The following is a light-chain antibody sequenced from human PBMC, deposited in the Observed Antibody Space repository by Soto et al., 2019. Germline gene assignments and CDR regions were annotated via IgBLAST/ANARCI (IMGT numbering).Light chain of an antibody. CDR3: QQSYTTPLT. Sequence: DIQMTQSPSSLSASVGDRVTVTCRASQSISSYLNWYQQKPGRAPKLLIYAAFSLQDGVPSRFSGSGSGTHFSLTISSLHPEDFATYYCQQSYTTPLTLGGGTNVDIK. CDR2: AAF. CDR1: QSISSY. J-gene: IGKJ4*01. V-gene: IGKV1-39*01.